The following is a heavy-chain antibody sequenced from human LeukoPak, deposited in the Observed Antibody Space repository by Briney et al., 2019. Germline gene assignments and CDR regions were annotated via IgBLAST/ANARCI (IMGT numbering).Heavy chain of an antibody. Sequence: TSETLSLTCTVSGGSISSNYWSWIRQPPGKGLEWIGYIYYSGSTNYHPSLKSRVTISVDTSKNQFSLKLSSVTAADTAVYYCARGATGSGYYSLYIWGQGTMVTVSS. V-gene: IGHV4-59*01. D-gene: IGHD3-22*01. CDR2: IYYSGST. CDR3: ARGATGSGYYSLYI. J-gene: IGHJ3*02. CDR1: GGSISSNY.